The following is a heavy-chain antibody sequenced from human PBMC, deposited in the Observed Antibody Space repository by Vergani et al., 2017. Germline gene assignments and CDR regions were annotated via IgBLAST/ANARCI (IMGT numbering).Heavy chain of an antibody. D-gene: IGHD6-6*01. J-gene: IGHJ5*02. CDR2: IYYSGST. CDR1: GGSISSGGYY. Sequence: QVQLQESGPGLVKPSQTLSLTCTVSGGSISSGGYYWSWIRQHPGKGLEWIGYIYYSGSTYYNPSLKSRVTISVDTSKNQFSLKLSSVTAADTAVYYCARGGQIAARPGWDDPWGQGTLVTVSS. V-gene: IGHV4-31*03. CDR3: ARGGQIAARPGWDDP.